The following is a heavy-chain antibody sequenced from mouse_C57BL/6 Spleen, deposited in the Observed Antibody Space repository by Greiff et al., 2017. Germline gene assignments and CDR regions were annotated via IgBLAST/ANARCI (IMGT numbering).Heavy chain of an antibody. V-gene: IGHV5-9*04. J-gene: IGHJ4*01. CDR3: ARGGPDYAMDY. Sequence: DVQLVESGGGLVKPGGSLKLSCAASGFTFSSYTMSWVRQTPEKRLEWVATISGGGGNTYSADTVKGRFTISRDNAKNTLFLQMTSRRSEDTAMYYCARGGPDYAMDYWGQGTSVTVSS. CDR2: ISGGGGNT. CDR1: GFTFSSYT.